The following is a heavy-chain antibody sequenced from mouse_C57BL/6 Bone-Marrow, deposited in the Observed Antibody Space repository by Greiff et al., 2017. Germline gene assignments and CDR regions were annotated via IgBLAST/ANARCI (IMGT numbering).Heavy chain of an antibody. CDR3: ASGHPYYAMDY. Sequence: EVKLVESGPGLVKPSQSLSLTCSVTGYSITSGYYWNWIRQFPGNKLEWMGYISYDGSNNYNPSLKNRISITRDTSKNQLFLKLNSVTTEDTATYYCASGHPYYAMDYWGQGTSVTVSS. V-gene: IGHV3-6*01. CDR1: GYSITSGYY. CDR2: ISYDGSN. J-gene: IGHJ4*01.